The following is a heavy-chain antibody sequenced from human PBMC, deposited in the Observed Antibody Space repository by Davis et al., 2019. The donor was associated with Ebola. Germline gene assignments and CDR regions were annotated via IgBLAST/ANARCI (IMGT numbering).Heavy chain of an antibody. D-gene: IGHD1-26*01. Sequence: GGSLRLSCAASGFTFSSYGMHWVRQAPGKGLEWVAFISDDGTNKYYADSVKGRFTISRDNAKNSLYLQMNSLRAEDTAVYYCASGYGYRGYNWFDPWGQGTLVTVSS. CDR2: ISDDGTNK. CDR1: GFTFSSYG. J-gene: IGHJ5*02. V-gene: IGHV3-30*03. CDR3: ASGYGYRGYNWFDP.